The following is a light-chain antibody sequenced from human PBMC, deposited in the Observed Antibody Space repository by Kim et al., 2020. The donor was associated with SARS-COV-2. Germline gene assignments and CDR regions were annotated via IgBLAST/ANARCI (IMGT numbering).Light chain of an antibody. Sequence: SGSIGDRVTITCRASRNIATWVAWYQQKPGEAPRLLIYKASNLKSGVPSRFSGSGSGTEFTLTTDSLQADDLATYYCQQYKSYPWTFGQGTKLEI. CDR2: KAS. V-gene: IGKV1-5*03. CDR1: RNIATW. J-gene: IGKJ1*01. CDR3: QQYKSYPWT.